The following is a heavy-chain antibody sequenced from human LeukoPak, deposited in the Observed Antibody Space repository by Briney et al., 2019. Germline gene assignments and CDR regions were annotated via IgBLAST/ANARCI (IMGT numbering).Heavy chain of an antibody. Sequence: GASVKVSCKASGYTFTSYGISWVRQAPGQGLEWMGWINPHSGGTNSAQKFQGRVTMTGDTSISTAYMELSRLSSDDTAIYYCAGRPDTAIVPIFDYWGQGTLVTVSS. J-gene: IGHJ4*02. CDR1: GYTFTSYG. D-gene: IGHD5-18*01. CDR2: INPHSGGT. CDR3: AGRPDTAIVPIFDY. V-gene: IGHV1-2*02.